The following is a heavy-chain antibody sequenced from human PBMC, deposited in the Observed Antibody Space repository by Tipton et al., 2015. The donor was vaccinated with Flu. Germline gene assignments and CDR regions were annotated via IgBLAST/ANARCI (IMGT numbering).Heavy chain of an antibody. CDR2: TSYDERKK. V-gene: IGHV3-30*03. CDR3: ARHLNLNYFDS. J-gene: IGHJ4*02. CDR1: GFDFSIYT. Sequence: SLRLSCATSGFDFSIYTMVWVRQAPGKGLEWVGRTSYDERKKYYSDSLKGRFTISRDNSKNTLYLQMDNLRPEDTAIYYCARHLNLNYFDSWGQGTLVTVSS.